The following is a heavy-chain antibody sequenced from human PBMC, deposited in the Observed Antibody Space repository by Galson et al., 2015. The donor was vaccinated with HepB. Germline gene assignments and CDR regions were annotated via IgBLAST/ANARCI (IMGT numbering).Heavy chain of an antibody. CDR2: IIPILGLA. CDR1: GDTFSSYI. Sequence: SVKVSCKASGDTFSSYIISWVRQAPGQGLEWMGRIIPILGLANHAQKFQGRVTITADKSTRTAYMELSSLRSEDTAVYYCARGKYYYDSSGRPGYYSYGMDVWGQGTTVTVSS. CDR3: ARGKYYYDSSGRPGYYSYGMDV. D-gene: IGHD3-22*01. V-gene: IGHV1-69*02. J-gene: IGHJ6*02.